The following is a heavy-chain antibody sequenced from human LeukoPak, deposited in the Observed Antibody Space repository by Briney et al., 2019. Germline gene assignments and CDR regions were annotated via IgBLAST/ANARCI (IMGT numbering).Heavy chain of an antibody. Sequence: PSETLSLTCTVSGGSISSSSHYWGWIRQPPGKGLEWIGSISNSGSTNYNPSLKSRVTISVDTSKNQFSLKLSSVTAADTAVYYCARGEYSGYDYFEVYYYMDVWGKGTTVTISS. CDR3: ARGEYSGYDYFEVYYYMDV. J-gene: IGHJ6*03. V-gene: IGHV4-39*07. D-gene: IGHD5-12*01. CDR2: ISNSGST. CDR1: GGSISSSSHY.